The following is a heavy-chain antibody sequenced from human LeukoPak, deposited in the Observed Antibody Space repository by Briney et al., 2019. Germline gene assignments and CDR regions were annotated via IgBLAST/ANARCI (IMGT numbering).Heavy chain of an antibody. J-gene: IGHJ4*02. CDR2: FDPEDGET. D-gene: IGHD3-3*01. V-gene: IGHV1-24*01. Sequence: ASVKVSCKVSGYTLTELSMHWVRQAPGKGLEWMGSFDPEDGETIYAQKVQGRVSMTEDTSTDTAYMELSRLRSEDRAVYYCARHRFWSGYYAFDYWGQGTLVTVSS. CDR1: GYTLTELS. CDR3: ARHRFWSGYYAFDY.